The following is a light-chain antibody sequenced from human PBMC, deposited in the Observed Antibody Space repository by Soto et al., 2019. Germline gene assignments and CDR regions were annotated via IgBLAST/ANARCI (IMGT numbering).Light chain of an antibody. CDR3: GTWDSSLSAGV. V-gene: IGLV1-51*01. CDR1: SSNIGNNY. Sequence: QSALTQPPSVSAAPGQKVTISCSGSSSNIGNNYVSWYQQLPGTAPKLLIYDNNKRPSGIPDRFSGSKSGTSATLGITGLQTGDEADYYCGTWDSSLSAGVFGEGTKLTVL. CDR2: DNN. J-gene: IGLJ3*02.